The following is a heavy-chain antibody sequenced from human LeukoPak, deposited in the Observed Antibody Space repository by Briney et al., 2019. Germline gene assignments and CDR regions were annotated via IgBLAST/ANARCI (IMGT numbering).Heavy chain of an antibody. CDR1: GDSISSTSYY. CDR2: IYYSGST. CDR3: ARDNTIFGVVIGWFDP. D-gene: IGHD3-3*01. V-gene: IGHV4-39*07. Sequence: SETLSLTCTVSGDSISSTSYYWGWIRQPPGKGLEWIGSIYYSGSTYYNPSLKGRVTISVDTSKTQFSLKLSSVTVADTAVYYCARDNTIFGVVIGWFDPWGQGTLVTVSS. J-gene: IGHJ5*02.